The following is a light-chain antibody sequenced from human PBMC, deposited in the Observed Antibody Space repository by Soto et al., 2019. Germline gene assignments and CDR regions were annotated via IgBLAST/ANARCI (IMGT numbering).Light chain of an antibody. CDR2: DAS. V-gene: IGKV3-11*01. CDR3: QQRSHWPQVT. CDR1: QSVSSY. J-gene: IGKJ5*01. Sequence: EIVLTQSPATLSLSPGERATLSCRASQSVSSYLAWYQQKPGQAPRLLIYDASNRATGIPARFSCSGSGTDFPLTISSLEPEDLAVYYCQQRSHWPQVTFRQGTRLEI.